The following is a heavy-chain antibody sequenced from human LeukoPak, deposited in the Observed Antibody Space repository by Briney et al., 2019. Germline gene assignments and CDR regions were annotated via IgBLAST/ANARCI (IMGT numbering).Heavy chain of an antibody. CDR2: IYYSGST. J-gene: IGHJ3*02. D-gene: IGHD2/OR15-2a*01. V-gene: IGHV4-39*01. CDR3: ASLNPFYANPPRSPFDI. CDR1: GGSISCSSYY. Sequence: SETLSLTCTVSGGSISCSSYYWGWIRQPPGKGLEWIGSIYYSGSTYYNPSLKSRVTISVGTSKNQFSLKLSSVTAADTAVYYCASLNPFYANPPRSPFDIWGQGTMVTVSS.